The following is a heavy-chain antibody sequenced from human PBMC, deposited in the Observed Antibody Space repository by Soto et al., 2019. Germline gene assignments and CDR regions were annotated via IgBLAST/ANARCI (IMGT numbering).Heavy chain of an antibody. J-gene: IGHJ4*02. V-gene: IGHV3-23*01. CDR2: ISGSGGST. CDR3: ARGPSGDSGSPG. CDR1: GFTFSSYA. Sequence: EVQLLESGGGLVQPGGSLRLSCAASGFTFSSYAMSWVRQAPGKGLEWVSAISGSGGSTYYADSVKGRFTISRDNSKNTLYLQMNSLRAEDTAVYYCARGPSGDSGSPGWGQGTLVTVSS. D-gene: IGHD1-26*01.